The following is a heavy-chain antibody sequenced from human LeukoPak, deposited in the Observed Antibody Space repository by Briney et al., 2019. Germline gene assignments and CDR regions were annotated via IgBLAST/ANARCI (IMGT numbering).Heavy chain of an antibody. V-gene: IGHV3-53*01. D-gene: IGHD3-22*01. CDR3: ARDRADDSSGYYYGAKDYYYYIDV. CDR1: GFTVSSNY. J-gene: IGHJ6*03. Sequence: GGSLRLSCAASGFTVSSNYMSWVRQAPGKGLEWVSVIYSGGSTYYADSVKGRFTISRDNSKNTLYLQMNSLRAEDTALYYCARDRADDSSGYYYGAKDYYYYIDVWGKGTTVTVSS. CDR2: IYSGGST.